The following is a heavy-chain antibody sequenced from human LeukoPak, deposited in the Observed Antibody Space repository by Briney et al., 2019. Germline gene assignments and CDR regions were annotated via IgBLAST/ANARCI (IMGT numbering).Heavy chain of an antibody. V-gene: IGHV1-69*05. D-gene: IGHD2-8*01. CDR2: IIPIFGTA. CDR3: ARSRTNGVQLDY. CDR1: GGTFSSYA. Sequence: ASVTVTCKASGGTFSSYAISWVRQAPGQGLEWMGGIIPIFGTANYAQKFQGRVTITTDESTSTAYMELSSLRSEDTAVYYCARSRTNGVQLDYWGQGTLVTVSS. J-gene: IGHJ4*02.